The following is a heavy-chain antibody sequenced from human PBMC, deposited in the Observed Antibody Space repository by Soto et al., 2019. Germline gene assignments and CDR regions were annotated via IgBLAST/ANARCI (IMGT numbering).Heavy chain of an antibody. D-gene: IGHD4-17*01. CDR2: IYYSGSA. V-gene: IGHV4-61*01. CDR1: GGSVSSGSYY. Sequence: QVQLQESGPGLVKPSETLSLTCTVSGGSVSSGSYYWSWIRQPPGKGLEWIGYIYYSGSANYNPSLKSRVTISVDTSKNQFSLKLSSVTAADTAVYYCATYPPTVTSDYWGQGTLVTVSS. CDR3: ATYPPTVTSDY. J-gene: IGHJ4*02.